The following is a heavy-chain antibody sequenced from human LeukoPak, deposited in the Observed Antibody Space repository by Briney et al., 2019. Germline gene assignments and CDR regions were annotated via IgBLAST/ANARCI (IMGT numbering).Heavy chain of an antibody. CDR1: GGSINSSNYY. J-gene: IGHJ5*02. CDR3: ARDRYSRFCAGDTCYSPGNWFDP. CDR2: IYYSGST. D-gene: IGHD2-15*01. V-gene: IGHV4-39*07. Sequence: SETLSLTCTVSGGSINSSNYYWGWIRQPPGKSLEWIGSIYYSGSTYYNPSFKSRVTISVDTSKNQLSLKLSSVTAADTAVYYCARDRYSRFCAGDTCYSPGNWFDPWGQGTLVTISS.